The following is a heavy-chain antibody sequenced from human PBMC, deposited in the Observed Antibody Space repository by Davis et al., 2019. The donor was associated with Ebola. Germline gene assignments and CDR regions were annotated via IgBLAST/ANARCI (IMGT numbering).Heavy chain of an antibody. CDR1: GYTFTGYY. J-gene: IGHJ6*04. D-gene: IGHD3-3*01. CDR3: ARSGLSFGVVKYHYGMDV. CDR2: VNPNTGNT. Sequence: AASVKVSCKASGYTFTGYYMHWVRQAPGQGLEWMGWVNPNTGNTGYAQKFQGRVTMTRSTSMSTVYMELRSLSSDDTAVYYCARSGLSFGVVKYHYGMDVWGKGTTVTVSS. V-gene: IGHV1-8*02.